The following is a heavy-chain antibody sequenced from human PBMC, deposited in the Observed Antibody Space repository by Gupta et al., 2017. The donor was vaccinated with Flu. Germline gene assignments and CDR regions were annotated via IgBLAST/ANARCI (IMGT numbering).Heavy chain of an antibody. J-gene: IGHJ4*02. D-gene: IGHD1-26*01. CDR1: GLTFRDYY. Sequence: EVQLVESGGGLVQPGGSLRLSCAASGLTFRDYYMDWVRQAPGKGLEWVGRSTSKAHNYTTEYAASVKGRFTISRDESKNSLYLQMNSLKTEDTAVYYCAKLVGATTKGTYWGQGTLVTVSS. V-gene: IGHV3-72*01. CDR3: AKLVGATTKGTY. CDR2: STSKAHNYTT.